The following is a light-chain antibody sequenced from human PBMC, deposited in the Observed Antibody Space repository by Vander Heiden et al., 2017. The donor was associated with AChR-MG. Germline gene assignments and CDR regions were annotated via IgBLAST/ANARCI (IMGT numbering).Light chain of an antibody. V-gene: IGLV3-21*02. CDR2: DNS. Sequence: SSVLTQPPSVSVAPGQTARISCGGDNIGSKSVHWYRQKAGQAPVLVVYDNSDRPPGIPERVSGSTSGNTATLTISRVEAGDEADYYCQVRDKTSDHFSVFSGGTRLTVL. CDR1: NIGSKS. J-gene: IGLJ3*02. CDR3: QVRDKTSDHFSV.